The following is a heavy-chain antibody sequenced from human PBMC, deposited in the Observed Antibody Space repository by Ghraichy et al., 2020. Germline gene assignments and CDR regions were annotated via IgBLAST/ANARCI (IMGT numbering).Heavy chain of an antibody. J-gene: IGHJ4*02. CDR2: IRSKTNTYAT. CDR3: TRHPSSSSSTNRGFDY. D-gene: IGHD2-2*01. Sequence: GVLRLSCAASGFTFSGSAIHWVRQASGKGLEWVGRIRSKTNTYATAYAASVKGRFTISRDDSKNTAYLQMNSLNTEDTAVYYCTRHPSSSSSTNRGFDYWGQGTLVTVSS. CDR1: GFTFSGSA. V-gene: IGHV3-73*01.